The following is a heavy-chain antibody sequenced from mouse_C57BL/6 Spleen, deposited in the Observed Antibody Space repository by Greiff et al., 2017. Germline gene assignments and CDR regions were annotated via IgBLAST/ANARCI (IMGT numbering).Heavy chain of an antibody. J-gene: IGHJ4*01. V-gene: IGHV1-55*01. CDR3: ARTYYDYDDGYYARDY. CDR2: IYPGSGST. D-gene: IGHD2-4*01. CDR1: GYTFTSYW. Sequence: QVQLQQPGAELVKPGASVKMSCKASGYTFTSYWITWVKQRPGQGLEWIGDIYPGSGSTNYNEKFKSKATLTVDTSSSTAYMQLSSLTSEDSAVYYCARTYYDYDDGYYARDYWGQGTSVTVSS.